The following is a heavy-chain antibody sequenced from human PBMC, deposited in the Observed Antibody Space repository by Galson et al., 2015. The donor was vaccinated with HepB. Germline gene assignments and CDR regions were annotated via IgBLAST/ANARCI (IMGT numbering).Heavy chain of an antibody. D-gene: IGHD6-13*01. CDR3: ARGSSSWYDY. Sequence: CAISGDSVSSNSAAWNWIRQSPSRGLEWLGRTYYRSKWYNDYAASVKSRITINPDTSKNQFSLQLNSVTPEDTAIYYCARGSSSWYDYWGQGTLVTVSS. V-gene: IGHV6-1*01. CDR2: TYYRSKWYN. CDR1: GDSVSSNSAA. J-gene: IGHJ4*02.